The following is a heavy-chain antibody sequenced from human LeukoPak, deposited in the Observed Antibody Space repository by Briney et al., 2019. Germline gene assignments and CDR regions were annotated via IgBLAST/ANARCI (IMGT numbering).Heavy chain of an antibody. CDR1: GFTFSGSA. J-gene: IGHJ4*02. Sequence: PGGSLRLSCAASGFTFSGSAMHWVRQASGKGLEWVGRIRSKANSHATAYAASVKGRFTISRDDSKNTAYLQMNSLRAEDTAVYYCAKGPRHHILTGHYKSHCFDFWGQGPLVTVSS. D-gene: IGHD3-9*01. CDR2: IRSKANSHAT. CDR3: AKGPRHHILTGHYKSHCFDF. V-gene: IGHV3-73*01.